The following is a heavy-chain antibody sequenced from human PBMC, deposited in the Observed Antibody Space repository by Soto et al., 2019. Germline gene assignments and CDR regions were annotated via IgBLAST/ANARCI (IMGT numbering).Heavy chain of an antibody. CDR1: GGSISSGAYS. D-gene: IGHD3-22*01. CDR3: ARGPYDSSGFYSAFDI. J-gene: IGHJ3*02. V-gene: IGHV4-30-2*01. Sequence: PSETLSLTCAVSGGSISSGAYSWSWIRQPPGKGLEWIGYIYHSGSAYYSPSLESRVTVSVDRSKNQLSLKLSSVTAADTAVFYCARGPYDSSGFYSAFDIWGPGTMVTVSS. CDR2: IYHSGSA.